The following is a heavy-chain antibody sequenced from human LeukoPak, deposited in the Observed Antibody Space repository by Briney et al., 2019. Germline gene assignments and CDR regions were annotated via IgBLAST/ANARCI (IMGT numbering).Heavy chain of an antibody. Sequence: GASVKVSCKVSGDTFTSYDINWVRQATGQGLEWMGWMNPNSGNTGYAQKFQGRVTTTRNTSISTAYMELSSLRSEDTAVYYCARGYYGDYVYDYWGQGTLVTVSS. CDR1: GDTFTSYD. V-gene: IGHV1-8*01. D-gene: IGHD4-17*01. CDR3: ARGYYGDYVYDY. CDR2: MNPNSGNT. J-gene: IGHJ4*02.